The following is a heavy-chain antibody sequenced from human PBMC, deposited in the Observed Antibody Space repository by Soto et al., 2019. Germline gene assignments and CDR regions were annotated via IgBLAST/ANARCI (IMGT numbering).Heavy chain of an antibody. CDR2: SHQSGNT. Sequence: QVQLQDSGPGLVKPSGTLSLTCAVSGVSISSHDWWTWARQPPGKGLEWIGDSHQSGNTNYNSSPEGRVIISVDKSKNQFSLKLSSVPVADTAVNYCATRDNGRVYWGQGTLVTVSS. J-gene: IGHJ4*02. CDR3: ATRDNGRVY. D-gene: IGHD1-20*01. V-gene: IGHV4-4*02. CDR1: GVSISSHDW.